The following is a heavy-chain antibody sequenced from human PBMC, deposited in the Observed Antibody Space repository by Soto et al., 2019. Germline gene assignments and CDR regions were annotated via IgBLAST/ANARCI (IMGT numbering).Heavy chain of an antibody. CDR3: ARDGLPDDFRSGGYWFDP. D-gene: IGHD3-3*01. Sequence: QVQLVESGEGVVQPGRSLRLSCAASGFTFSTFALHWVRQAPGKGLEWVALISHDGSNKYYADSVKGRFTISRDNSKHTLYMQMNSLRVEDTAVYYCARDGLPDDFRSGGYWFDPWGQGTLVTVSS. CDR2: ISHDGSNK. CDR1: GFTFSTFA. V-gene: IGHV3-30-3*01. J-gene: IGHJ5*02.